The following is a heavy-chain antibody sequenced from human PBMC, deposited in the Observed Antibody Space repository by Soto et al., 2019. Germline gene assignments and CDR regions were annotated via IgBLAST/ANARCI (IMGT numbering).Heavy chain of an antibody. V-gene: IGHV1-69*02. CDR2: IIPILGIA. J-gene: IGHJ5*02. CDR1: GGTFSSYT. D-gene: IGHD3-22*01. CDR3: ASVVIDYYDSSGYNNWFDP. Sequence: GASVKVSCKASGGTFSSYTISWVRQAPGQGLEWMGRIIPILGIANYAQKFQGRVTITADKSTSTAYMELSSLRSEDTAVYYCASVVIDYYDSSGYNNWFDPWGQGTLVTVSS.